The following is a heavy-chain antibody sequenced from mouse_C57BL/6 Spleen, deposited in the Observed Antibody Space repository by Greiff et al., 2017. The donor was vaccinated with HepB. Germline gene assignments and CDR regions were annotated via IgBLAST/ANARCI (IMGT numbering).Heavy chain of an antibody. V-gene: IGHV1-50*01. CDR2: IDPSDSNT. CDR3: ASDYYGSGFYAMDY. D-gene: IGHD1-1*01. CDR1: GYTFTSYW. Sequence: QVQLQQPGAELVKPGASVKLSCKATGYTFTSYWMQWVKQRPGQGLEWIGEIDPSDSNTNYTHKVKGKAILTVDRSSSTAYMQLSSLTSEDSAVYYCASDYYGSGFYAMDYWGQGTSVTVSS. J-gene: IGHJ4*01.